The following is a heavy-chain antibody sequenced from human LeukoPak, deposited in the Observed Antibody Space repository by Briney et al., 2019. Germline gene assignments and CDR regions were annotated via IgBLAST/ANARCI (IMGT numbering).Heavy chain of an antibody. CDR3: EGSSSRDY. V-gene: IGHV3-21*01. Sequence: GGPLRLSCAASGFTFSSYSMNWVRQAPGKGLEWVSSISSSSSYIYYADSVKGRFTISRDNAKSSLYLQMNSLRAEDTAVYYCEGSSSRDYWGQGTLVTVSS. CDR2: ISSSSSYI. CDR1: GFTFSSYS. D-gene: IGHD6-6*01. J-gene: IGHJ4*02.